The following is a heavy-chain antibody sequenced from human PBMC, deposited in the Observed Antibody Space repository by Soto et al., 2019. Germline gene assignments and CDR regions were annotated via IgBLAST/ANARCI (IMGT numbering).Heavy chain of an antibody. D-gene: IGHD3-9*01. V-gene: IGHV3-23*01. Sequence: PGGSLRLSCAASGFTFSSYAMSCVRQAPGKGLEGVSASSGSGGSTYYADSVNGRFTISRDNSKNTLYLQMNSLRAEDTAVYYCAKTRFTYPYYDILTGYYTEYWGQGTLVTVSS. CDR2: SSGSGGST. CDR1: GFTFSSYA. CDR3: AKTRFTYPYYDILTGYYTEY. J-gene: IGHJ4*02.